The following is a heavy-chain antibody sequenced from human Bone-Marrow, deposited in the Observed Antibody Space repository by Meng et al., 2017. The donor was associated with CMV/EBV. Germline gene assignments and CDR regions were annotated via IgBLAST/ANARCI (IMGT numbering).Heavy chain of an antibody. J-gene: IGHJ6*02. CDR1: GFTFSSYG. D-gene: IGHD3-10*01. CDR2: IRYDGSNK. Sequence: GESLKISCAASGFTFSSYGMHWVRQAPGKGLEWVAFIRYDGSNKYYADSVKGRFTISRDNSKNTLYLQMNSLRAEDTAVYYCVRVSGTSSQYRPMDVWGQGTTVTVSS. CDR3: VRVSGTSSQYRPMDV. V-gene: IGHV3-30*02.